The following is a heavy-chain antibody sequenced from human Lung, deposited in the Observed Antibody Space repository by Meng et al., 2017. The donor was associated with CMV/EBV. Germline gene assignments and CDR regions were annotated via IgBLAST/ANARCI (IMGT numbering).Heavy chain of an antibody. CDR1: GFTFSTYA. D-gene: IGHD6-6*01. V-gene: IGHV3-23*01. CDR3: AKSSLVGPRLHFDY. Sequence: GEXXKISCAASGFTFSTYAMSWVRQSPGKGLEWVSTISDVGDGTYYADSVKGRFTISRDNSKNTLYLQMNSLRADDTAVYYCAKSSLVGPRLHFDYWGRGTRVTVSS. J-gene: IGHJ4*02. CDR2: ISDVGDGT.